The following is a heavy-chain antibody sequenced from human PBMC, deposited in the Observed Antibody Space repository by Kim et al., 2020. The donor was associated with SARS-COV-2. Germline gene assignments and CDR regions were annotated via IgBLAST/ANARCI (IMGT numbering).Heavy chain of an antibody. Sequence: SETLSLTCAVYGGSFSGYYWSWIRQPPGKGLEWIGEINHSGSTNYNPSLKSRVTISVDTSKNQFSLKLSSVTAADTAVYYCARGSGPRRDIVVVVAAASFDYWGQGTLVTVSS. CDR2: INHSGST. CDR1: GGSFSGYY. J-gene: IGHJ4*02. CDR3: ARGSGPRRDIVVVVAAASFDY. D-gene: IGHD2-15*01. V-gene: IGHV4-34*01.